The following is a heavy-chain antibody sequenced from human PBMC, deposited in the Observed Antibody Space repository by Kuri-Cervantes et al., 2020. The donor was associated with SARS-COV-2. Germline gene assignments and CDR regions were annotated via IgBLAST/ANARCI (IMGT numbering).Heavy chain of an antibody. Sequence: SVKVSCKASGGTFSTYSISWVRQAPGQGLEWMGGITPIFGTANYAQNFQGRVTITADESTSTAYMELSSLRSDDTAVYYCARDLLGHFGYSRGCYGVGDYWGQGTLVTVSS. J-gene: IGHJ4*02. CDR3: ARDLLGHFGYSRGCYGVGDY. CDR1: GGTFSTYS. V-gene: IGHV1-69*13. CDR2: ITPIFGTA. D-gene: IGHD6-19*01.